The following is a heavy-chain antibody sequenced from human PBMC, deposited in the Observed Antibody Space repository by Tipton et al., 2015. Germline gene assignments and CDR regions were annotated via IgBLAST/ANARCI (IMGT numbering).Heavy chain of an antibody. CDR1: GYSFTSYW. CDR3: AKGEEGDYYYYGMDV. Sequence: QLVQSGDEVKKPGESLRISCKGSGYSFTSYWISWVRQMPGKGLEWMGRIDPSDSYTNYSPSFQGHVTISADKSISTAYLQWSSLKASDTAMYYCAKGEEGDYYYYGMDVWGQGTTVTVSS. CDR2: IDPSDSYT. J-gene: IGHJ6*02. D-gene: IGHD3-16*01. V-gene: IGHV5-10-1*01.